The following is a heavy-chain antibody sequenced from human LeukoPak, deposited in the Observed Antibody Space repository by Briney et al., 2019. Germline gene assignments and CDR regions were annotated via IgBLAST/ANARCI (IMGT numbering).Heavy chain of an antibody. D-gene: IGHD3-22*01. Sequence: ASVKVSCKASGYTFINYYMHWVRQAPGQGLEWMGIINPSGGSTTYAQKIQGRVTLTTDTSTSTAYMELRSLRSDDTAVYFCAKAGVDYYDSSGYYEIDYWGQGTLVTVSS. CDR1: GYTFINYY. CDR2: INPSGGST. V-gene: IGHV1-46*01. CDR3: AKAGVDYYDSSGYYEIDY. J-gene: IGHJ4*02.